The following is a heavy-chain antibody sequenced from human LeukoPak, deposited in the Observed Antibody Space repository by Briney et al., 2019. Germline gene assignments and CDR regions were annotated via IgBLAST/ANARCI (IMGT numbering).Heavy chain of an antibody. CDR1: GFTFRSYW. V-gene: IGHV3-7*01. Sequence: GGSLRLSCAASGFTFRSYWMSWVRQAPGKGLEWVANINQDGSEKYYVDSVKGRFTISRDNAENSLFLQLNSLRAEDTAVYYCARDGYCSSTSCYPGAASWGQGTLVTVSS. J-gene: IGHJ5*02. CDR2: INQDGSEK. CDR3: ARDGYCSSTSCYPGAAS. D-gene: IGHD2-2*03.